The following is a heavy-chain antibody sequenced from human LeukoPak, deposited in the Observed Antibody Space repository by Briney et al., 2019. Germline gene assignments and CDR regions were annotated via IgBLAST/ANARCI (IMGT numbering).Heavy chain of an antibody. CDR1: GFTFSQAW. J-gene: IGHJ4*02. CDR2: IKRKADGETR. D-gene: IGHD5-24*01. CDR3: AADTPGDNYPFDY. V-gene: IGHV3-15*01. Sequence: GGSLRLSCAASGFTFSQAWMSWVRQAPGKGLEWVGRIKRKADGETRDYAAPVKGRFTISKDDSENTLYLQMTSLKTEDSAVYFCAADTPGDNYPFDYWGQGTLVTVSS.